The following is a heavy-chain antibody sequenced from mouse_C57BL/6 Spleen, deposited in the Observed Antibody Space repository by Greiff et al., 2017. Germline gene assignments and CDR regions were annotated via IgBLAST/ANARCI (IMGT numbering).Heavy chain of an antibody. CDR3: ARPGGDAGGYFDS. CDR1: GYTFTDYE. J-gene: IGHJ2*01. V-gene: IGHV1-15*01. CDR2: IDPETGGT. Sequence: VQLQESGAELVRPGASVTLSCKASGYTFTDYEMHWVKQTPVHGLEWIGAIDPETGGTAYNQKFKGKAILTADKSSSTAYMELRSLTSEDSAVYYCARPGGDAGGYFDSRGQGTTLTDSS. D-gene: IGHD3-3*01.